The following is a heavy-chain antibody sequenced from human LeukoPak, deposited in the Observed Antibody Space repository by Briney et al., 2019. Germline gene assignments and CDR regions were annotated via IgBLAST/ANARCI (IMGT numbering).Heavy chain of an antibody. D-gene: IGHD4-17*01. Sequence: GSLRLSCTASGFTFSNAWMSWVRQPPGKGVEWIGSIYYSGTTYYNPSLKSRVTISVDTSKNQFSLRLSSVTAADTAVYYCATHEVGFDYGDYVGYYFDYWGQGTLVTVSS. J-gene: IGHJ4*02. V-gene: IGHV4-39*01. CDR2: IYYSGTT. CDR1: GFTFSNAW. CDR3: ATHEVGFDYGDYVGYYFDY.